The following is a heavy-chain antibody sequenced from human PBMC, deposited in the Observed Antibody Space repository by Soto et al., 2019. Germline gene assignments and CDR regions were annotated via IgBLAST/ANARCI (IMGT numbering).Heavy chain of an antibody. Sequence: SETLSLTCAVSGGSISSSNWWSWVRQPPGKGLEWIGEIYHSGSTNYNPSLKSRVTISVGKSKNQFSLKLSSVTAADTAVYYCARVLGGDFWSGYYTGNYFDYWGQGTLVTVSS. CDR2: IYHSGST. J-gene: IGHJ4*02. V-gene: IGHV4-4*02. CDR1: GGSISSSNW. CDR3: ARVLGGDFWSGYYTGNYFDY. D-gene: IGHD3-3*01.